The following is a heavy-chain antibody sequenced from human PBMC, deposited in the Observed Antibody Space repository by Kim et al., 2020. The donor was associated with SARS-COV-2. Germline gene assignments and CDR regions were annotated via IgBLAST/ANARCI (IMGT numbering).Heavy chain of an antibody. J-gene: IGHJ4*02. V-gene: IGHV4-39*01. CDR2: IYYSGST. Sequence: SETLSLTCTVSGGYISSSSYYWGWIRQPPGKGLEWIGSIYYSGSTYYNPSLKSRVTISVDTSKNQFSLKLSSVTAADTAVYYCARITRTTTPTNYYDSSGYLDYFDYWGQGTLVTVSS. D-gene: IGHD3-22*01. CDR1: GGYISSSSYY. CDR3: ARITRTTTPTNYYDSSGYLDYFDY.